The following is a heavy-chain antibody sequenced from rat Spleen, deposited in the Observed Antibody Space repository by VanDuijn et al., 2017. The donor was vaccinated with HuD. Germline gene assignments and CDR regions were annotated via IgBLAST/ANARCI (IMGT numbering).Heavy chain of an antibody. CDR3: TRRVLRGYFDY. Sequence: EVQLVESDGGLVQPGRSLKLSCAASGFTFSDYYMAWVRQAPTKGLEWVATISYDGSSTYYRDSVKGRITISRDNEKSTLYLQMSSLRSEDTATYYCTRRVLRGYFDYWGQGLMVTVSS. D-gene: IGHD3-2*01. J-gene: IGHJ2*01. CDR2: ISYDGSST. CDR1: GFTFSDYY. V-gene: IGHV5-29*01.